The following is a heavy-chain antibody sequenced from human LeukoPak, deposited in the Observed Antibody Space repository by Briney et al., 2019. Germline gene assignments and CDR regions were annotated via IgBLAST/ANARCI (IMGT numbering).Heavy chain of an antibody. CDR3: AKDIGIA. D-gene: IGHD2-15*01. V-gene: IGHV3-9*01. J-gene: IGHJ4*02. CDR2: ISWNSGSI. Sequence: GGSLRLSCAASGFTFDDYAMHWVRQAPGRGLEWVSGISWNSGSIGYADSVKGRFTISRDNAKNSLYLQMNRLRAEDTALYYCAKDIGIAWGQGTLVTVSS. CDR1: GFTFDDYA.